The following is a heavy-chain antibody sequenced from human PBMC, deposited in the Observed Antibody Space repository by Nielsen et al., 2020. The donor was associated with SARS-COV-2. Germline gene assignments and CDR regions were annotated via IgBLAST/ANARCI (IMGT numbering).Heavy chain of an antibody. CDR3: ARMGIDSGSYSDY. Sequence: GESLKISCVASEFTFSSYAMSWVRQAPGKGLEWVSTISGGIDTTYHADSVRGRFTVSRDNSKNTLYLQMNSLRAEDTAVYYCARMGIDSGSYSDYWGQGTLVTVSS. D-gene: IGHD1-26*01. J-gene: IGHJ4*02. CDR1: EFTFSSYA. CDR2: ISGGIDTT. V-gene: IGHV3-23*01.